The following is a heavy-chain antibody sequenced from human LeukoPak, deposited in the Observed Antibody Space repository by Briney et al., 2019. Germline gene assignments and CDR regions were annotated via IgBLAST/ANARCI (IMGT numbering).Heavy chain of an antibody. D-gene: IGHD4-23*01. CDR1: GGTFSSYA. V-gene: IGHV1-69*05. CDR2: IIPIFGTA. J-gene: IGHJ4*02. Sequence: SVKVSCKASGGTFSSYAISWVRQAPGQRLEWMGRIIPIFGTANYAQKFQGRVTITTDESTSTAYMELSSLRSEDTAVYYCARGYGGSAPNDYWGQGTLVTVSS. CDR3: ARGYGGSAPNDY.